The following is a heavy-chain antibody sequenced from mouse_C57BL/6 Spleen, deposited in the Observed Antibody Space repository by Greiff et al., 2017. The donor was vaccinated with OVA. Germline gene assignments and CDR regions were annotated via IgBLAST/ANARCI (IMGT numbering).Heavy chain of an antibody. CDR2: IDPENGDT. J-gene: IGHJ3*01. V-gene: IGHV14-4*01. CDR1: GFNIKDDY. D-gene: IGHD2-4*01. Sequence: EVQLQQSGAELVRPGASVKLSCTASGFNIKDDYMHWVKQRPEQGLEWIGWIDPENGDTEYASKFQGKATITADTSSNTSYLQLSSLTSEDTAVYYCTTGITRRLAYWGQGTLVTVSA. CDR3: TTGITRRLAY.